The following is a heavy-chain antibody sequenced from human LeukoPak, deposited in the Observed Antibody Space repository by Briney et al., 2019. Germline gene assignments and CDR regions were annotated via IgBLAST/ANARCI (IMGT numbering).Heavy chain of an antibody. V-gene: IGHV1-46*01. CDR1: GYTFTSYY. CDR3: ARGRYYYDSSFFNAFQI. Sequence: ASVKVSCKASGYTFTSYYMHWVRQAPGQGLEWMGMIIPSDGYTSYAKQFQGRVTMTRDMSTSTVCMELSSLRSEDAAVYYCARGRYYYDSSFFNAFQIWGQGTMVTVSS. D-gene: IGHD3-22*01. CDR2: IIPSDGYT. J-gene: IGHJ3*02.